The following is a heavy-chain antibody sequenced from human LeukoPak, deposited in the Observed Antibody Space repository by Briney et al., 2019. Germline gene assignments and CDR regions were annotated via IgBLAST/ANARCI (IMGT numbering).Heavy chain of an antibody. CDR3: ARVGLGSGAVDY. D-gene: IGHD6-19*01. Sequence: ASVKVSCKTSGYIFTDYYIHWVRQAPGQGLEWMGWISAYNGNTNYAQKLQGRVTMTTDTSTSTAYMELRSLRSDDTAVYYCARVGLGSGAVDYWGQGTLVTVSS. V-gene: IGHV1-18*04. CDR1: GYIFTDYY. CDR2: ISAYNGNT. J-gene: IGHJ4*02.